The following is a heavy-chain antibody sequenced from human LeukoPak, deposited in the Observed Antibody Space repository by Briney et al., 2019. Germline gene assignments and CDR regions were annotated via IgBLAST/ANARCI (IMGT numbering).Heavy chain of an antibody. D-gene: IGHD3-10*01. Sequence: GGALRLSCAASGFTFSSYWMTWVRRAPGKGLQGVANINQYESEKYFVDSVKGRFTISRDNAKNSLYLQMNSLRAEDTAVYYCARDLRGRVDYWGQGTLVTVSS. CDR2: INQYESEK. V-gene: IGHV3-7*01. CDR3: ARDLRGRVDY. J-gene: IGHJ4*02. CDR1: GFTFSSYW.